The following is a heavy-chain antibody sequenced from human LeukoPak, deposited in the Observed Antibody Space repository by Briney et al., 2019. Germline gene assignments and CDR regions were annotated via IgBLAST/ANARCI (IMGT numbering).Heavy chain of an antibody. J-gene: IGHJ6*02. CDR3: ARDGYGSGSYYNTYYYGMDV. Sequence: ASVKVSCKASGYTFTSYGISWVRQAPGQGLEWVGWISAYNVNTNYAQKLQGRVTMTTDTSTSTAYMELRSLRSDDTAVYYCARDGYGSGSYYNTYYYGMDVWGQGTTVTVSS. D-gene: IGHD3-10*01. CDR1: GYTFTSYG. V-gene: IGHV1-18*01. CDR2: ISAYNVNT.